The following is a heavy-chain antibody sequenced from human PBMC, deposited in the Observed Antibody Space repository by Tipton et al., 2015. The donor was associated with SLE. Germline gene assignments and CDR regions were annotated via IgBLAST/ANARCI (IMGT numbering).Heavy chain of an antibody. D-gene: IGHD4-17*01. CDR2: VSSDGSTT. CDR3: ATGKVTTVTTDDAFDI. Sequence: SLRLSCVASGFSFSDYSMHWVRQAPGKGLEFVSAVSSDGSTTYYADSVKGRLTISRDNSKKTMYLQMNSLRAEDTAVYYCATGKVTTVTTDDAFDIWGQGTMVTVSS. J-gene: IGHJ3*02. V-gene: IGHV3-64*02. CDR1: GFSFSDYS.